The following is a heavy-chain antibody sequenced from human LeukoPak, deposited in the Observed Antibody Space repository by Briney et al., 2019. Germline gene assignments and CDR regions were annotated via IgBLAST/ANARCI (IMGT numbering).Heavy chain of an antibody. D-gene: IGHD6-13*01. CDR3: AKVSGYSSSWYRQGGDY. CDR2: ISGSGGST. CDR1: GFTFSSYA. V-gene: IGHV3-23*01. J-gene: IGHJ4*02. Sequence: GGSLRLSCAASGFTFSSYAMSWVRQAPGKGLEWVSAISGSGGSTYYADSVKGRFTISRDNSKNTLYLQMNSLRAEDTAVYYCAKVSGYSSSWYRQGGDYWGQGTLVTVSS.